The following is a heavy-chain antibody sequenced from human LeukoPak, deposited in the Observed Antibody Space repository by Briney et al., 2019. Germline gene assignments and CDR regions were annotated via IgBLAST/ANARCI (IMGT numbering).Heavy chain of an antibody. D-gene: IGHD1-26*01. CDR2: LYTTGTT. Sequence: PSETLSLTCAVSGASITSCYWSWVRQSAGKGLEWIGRLYTTGTTNYNPSLKSRVTMSGDSSKNQLSLTLTFVTAADTAVYYCVRDGANWEEPNDAFDTWGQGTLVTVSS. CDR3: VRDGANWEEPNDAFDT. V-gene: IGHV4-4*07. CDR1: GASITSCY. J-gene: IGHJ3*02.